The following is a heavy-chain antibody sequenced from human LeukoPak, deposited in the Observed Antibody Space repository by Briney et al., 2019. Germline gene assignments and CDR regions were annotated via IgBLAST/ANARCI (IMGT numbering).Heavy chain of an antibody. V-gene: IGHV4-38-2*02. CDR2: IYHSGNT. CDR1: GYSISSGYY. J-gene: IGHJ4*02. D-gene: IGHD6-13*01. CDR3: ARDEGIAAAGDFDY. Sequence: SETLSLTCTVSGYSISSGYYWAWIRQPPGKGLQWIGNIYHSGNTYYNPSLKSRVSISVDKSKNQFSLKLSSVTAADTAVYYCARDEGIAAAGDFDYWGQGTLVTVSS.